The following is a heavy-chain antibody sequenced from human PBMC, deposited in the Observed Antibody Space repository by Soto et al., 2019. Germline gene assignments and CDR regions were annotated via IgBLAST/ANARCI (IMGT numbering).Heavy chain of an antibody. V-gene: IGHV3-23*01. CDR2: ISGSGGST. J-gene: IGHJ4*02. D-gene: IGHD6-13*01. CDR1: GFTFSSYA. CDR3: AKDLRGWVGSSWVGFDY. Sequence: GGSLRLSCAASGFTFSSYAMSWVRQAPGKGLEWVSAISGSGGSTYYADSVKGRFTISRDNSKNTLYLQMNSLRAEDTAVYYCAKDLRGWVGSSWVGFDYWGQGTLVTVSS.